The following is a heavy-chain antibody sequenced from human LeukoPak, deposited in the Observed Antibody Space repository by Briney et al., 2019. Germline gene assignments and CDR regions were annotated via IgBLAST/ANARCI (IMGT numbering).Heavy chain of an antibody. J-gene: IGHJ2*01. CDR2: ISGSGGST. D-gene: IGHD2-15*01. Sequence: GGSLRLSCAASGFTFSSYSMNWVRQAPGKGLEWVSAISGSGGSTYYADSVKGRFTISRDNSKNTLYLQMNSLRAEDTAVYYCAKDLSGGSPWYFDLWGRGTLVTVSS. V-gene: IGHV3-23*01. CDR1: GFTFSSYS. CDR3: AKDLSGGSPWYFDL.